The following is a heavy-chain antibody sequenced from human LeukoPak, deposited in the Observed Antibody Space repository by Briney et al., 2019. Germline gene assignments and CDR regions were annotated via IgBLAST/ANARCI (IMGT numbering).Heavy chain of an antibody. CDR3: ARSRSWKKTDPLVY. V-gene: IGHV3-11*04. CDR2: ISSSGSNI. J-gene: IGHJ4*02. D-gene: IGHD1-1*01. CDR1: GFTFSDYY. Sequence: GGSLRLSCAASGFTFSDYYMSWIRQAPGKGLEWVSYISSSGSNIQYADSVKGRFTISRDNAKNSLYLQMNSLRAEDTAVYYRARSRSWKKTDPLVYWGQGTLVTVSS.